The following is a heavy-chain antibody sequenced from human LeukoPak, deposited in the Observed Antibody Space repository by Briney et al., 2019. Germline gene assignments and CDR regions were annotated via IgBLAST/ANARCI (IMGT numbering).Heavy chain of an antibody. Sequence: ASVKVSCKASGYTFTGYYMHWVRQAPGQGLEWMGWINPNSGGTNYPQKFQGRVTMTRDTSISTAYMELSRLRSDDTAVYYCATYGMAVAALDYWGQGTLVTVSP. CDR2: INPNSGGT. CDR3: ATYGMAVAALDY. J-gene: IGHJ4*02. D-gene: IGHD6-19*01. CDR1: GYTFTGYY. V-gene: IGHV1-2*02.